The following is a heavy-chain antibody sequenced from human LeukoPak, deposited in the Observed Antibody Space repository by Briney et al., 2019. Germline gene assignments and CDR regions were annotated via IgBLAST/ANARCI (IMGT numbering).Heavy chain of an antibody. Sequence: SETLSLTCTVSGGSISSYYWSWIRQPPGKGLEWIGYIYYSGSTNYNPSLKSRVTISVDTSKNQFSLKLSSVTAADTAVYYCATSTIFGVVDYWGQGTLVTVSS. V-gene: IGHV4-59*01. J-gene: IGHJ4*02. CDR1: GGSISSYY. D-gene: IGHD3-3*01. CDR2: IYYSGST. CDR3: ATSTIFGVVDY.